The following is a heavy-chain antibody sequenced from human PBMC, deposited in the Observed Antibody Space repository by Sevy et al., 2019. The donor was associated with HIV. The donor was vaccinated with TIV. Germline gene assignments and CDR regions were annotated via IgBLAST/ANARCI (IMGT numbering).Heavy chain of an antibody. CDR1: GFTFSSYS. Sequence: GESLKISCAASGFTFSSYSMNWVRQAPGKGLEWVSSISSSSSYIYYADSVKGRFTISRDNAKNSLYLQMNSLRAEDTAVYYCARKTTGGWFDYWGQGTLVTVSS. V-gene: IGHV3-21*01. J-gene: IGHJ4*02. CDR3: ARKTTGGWFDY. CDR2: ISSSSSYI. D-gene: IGHD3-10*01.